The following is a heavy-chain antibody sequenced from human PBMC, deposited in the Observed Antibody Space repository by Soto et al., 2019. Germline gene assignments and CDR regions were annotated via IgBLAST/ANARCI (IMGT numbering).Heavy chain of an antibody. V-gene: IGHV1-18*01. Sequence: ASVKVSCKASGYTFSSYGISWVRQAPGQGLEWMGWISAYSGNTNYAQKLQGRVTMTTDTSTSTAYMELSSLRSEDTAVYYCTCGPIAAAGPGPWGQGTLVTVSS. CDR2: ISAYSGNT. D-gene: IGHD6-13*01. CDR3: TCGPIAAAGPGP. J-gene: IGHJ5*02. CDR1: GYTFSSYG.